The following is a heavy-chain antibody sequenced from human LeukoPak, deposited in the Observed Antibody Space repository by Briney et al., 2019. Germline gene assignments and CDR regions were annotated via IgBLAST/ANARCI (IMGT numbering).Heavy chain of an antibody. J-gene: IGHJ4*02. Sequence: ASVKVSCKASGYTFTSYYMHWVRQAPGQGLEWMGIINPSGGSTSYAQKFQGRVTMTEDTSTDTAYMELSSLRSEDTAVYYCATGGSYGGYFDYWGQGTLVTVSS. D-gene: IGHD1-26*01. CDR3: ATGGSYGGYFDY. V-gene: IGHV1-46*01. CDR2: INPSGGST. CDR1: GYTFTSYY.